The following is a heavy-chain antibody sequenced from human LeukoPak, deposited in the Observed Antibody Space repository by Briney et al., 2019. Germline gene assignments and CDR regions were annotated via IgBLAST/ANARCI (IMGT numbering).Heavy chain of an antibody. CDR3: ARGSYTSGRLSLGFDY. D-gene: IGHD6-25*01. V-gene: IGHV1-18*01. J-gene: IGHJ4*02. Sequence: ASVKVSCKASGYTFTSYAMNWVRQAPGQGLEWIGWISGYSGDTSSAPKFQGRLTMTTDTSTSTTYMELMSLRSDDTAMYYCARGSYTSGRLSLGFDYWGQGSLVTVSS. CDR1: GYTFTSYA. CDR2: ISGYSGDT.